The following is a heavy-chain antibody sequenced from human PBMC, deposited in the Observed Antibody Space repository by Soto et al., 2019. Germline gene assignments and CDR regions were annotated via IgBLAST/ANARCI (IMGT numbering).Heavy chain of an antibody. CDR2: IYYSGST. CDR3: ARVEAVRVNWFDP. Sequence: PSETLSLTCTVSGGSISSGDYYWSWIRQPPGKGLEWIGYIYYSGSTYYNPSLKSRVTISVDTSKNQFSLKLSSVTAADTAVYYCARVEAVRVNWFDPWGQGTLVTVSS. D-gene: IGHD2-15*01. CDR1: GGSISSGDYY. V-gene: IGHV4-30-4*01. J-gene: IGHJ5*02.